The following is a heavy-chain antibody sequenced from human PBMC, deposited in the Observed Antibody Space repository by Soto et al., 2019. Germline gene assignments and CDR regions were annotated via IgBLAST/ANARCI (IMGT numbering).Heavy chain of an antibody. CDR3: AKDPSTGSADY. J-gene: IGHJ4*02. CDR1: GFILSNYA. V-gene: IGHV3-23*01. D-gene: IGHD3-9*01. Sequence: LRLSCTASGFILSNYAMNWVRQAPGKGLEWVSTLSKDGANEHYADSVKGRFTISGDGSKNTLYLQMNSLRAEDTAMYYCAKDPSTGSADYWGQGTQVTVS. CDR2: LSKDGANE.